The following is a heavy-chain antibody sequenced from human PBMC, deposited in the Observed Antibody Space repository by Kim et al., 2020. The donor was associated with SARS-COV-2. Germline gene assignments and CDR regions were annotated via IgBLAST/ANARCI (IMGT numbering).Heavy chain of an antibody. D-gene: IGHD6-25*01. Sequence: SETLSLTCTVSGGSISSYYWSWIRQPPGKGLEWIGYIYYSGSTNYNPSLKSRVTISVDTSKNQFSLKLSSVTAADTAVYYCATCSHSSVDYYYGMDVWGQGTTVTVSS. CDR3: ATCSHSSVDYYYGMDV. V-gene: IGHV4-59*13. J-gene: IGHJ6*02. CDR2: IYYSGST. CDR1: GGSISSYY.